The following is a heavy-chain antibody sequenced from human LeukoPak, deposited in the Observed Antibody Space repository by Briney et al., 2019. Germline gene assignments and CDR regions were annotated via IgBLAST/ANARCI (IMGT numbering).Heavy chain of an antibody. CDR2: IYYSGST. Sequence: KTSETLSLTCTVSGGSISSGGYYWSWIRQHPGKGLEWIGYIYYSGSTYYNPSLKSRVTISVDTSKNQFSLKLSSVTAADTAVYYCARVRYYYGSGSYIDYWGQGTLVTVSS. V-gene: IGHV4-31*03. D-gene: IGHD3-10*01. CDR3: ARVRYYYGSGSYIDY. J-gene: IGHJ4*02. CDR1: GGSISSGGYY.